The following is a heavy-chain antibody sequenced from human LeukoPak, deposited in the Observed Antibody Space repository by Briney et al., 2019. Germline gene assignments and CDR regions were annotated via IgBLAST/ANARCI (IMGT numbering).Heavy chain of an antibody. CDR2: IYYSGST. CDR1: GGSISSGDYY. D-gene: IGHD2-2*01. V-gene: IGHV4-30-4*01. CDR3: ARRVKTYCSSTSCYLYDWFDP. Sequence: SQTLSLTCTVTGGSISSGDYYWSWIRQPPGKGLEWIGYIYYSGSTYYNPSLKSRVTISVDTSKNQFSLKLSSVTAADTAVYYCARRVKTYCSSTSCYLYDWFDPWGQGTLVTVSS. J-gene: IGHJ5*02.